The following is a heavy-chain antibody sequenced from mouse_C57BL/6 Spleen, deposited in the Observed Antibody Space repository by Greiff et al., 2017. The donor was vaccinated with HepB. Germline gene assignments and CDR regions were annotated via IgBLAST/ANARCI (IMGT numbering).Heavy chain of an antibody. Sequence: VQLQQSGAELVRPGTSVKVSCKASGYAFTNYLIEWVKQRPGQGLEWIGVINPGSGGTNYNEKFKGKATLTADKSSSTAYMQLSSLTSEDSAVYFCARWGGSSHYFDYWGQGTTLTVSS. D-gene: IGHD1-1*01. CDR1: GYAFTNYL. V-gene: IGHV1-54*01. J-gene: IGHJ2*01. CDR2: INPGSGGT. CDR3: ARWGGSSHYFDY.